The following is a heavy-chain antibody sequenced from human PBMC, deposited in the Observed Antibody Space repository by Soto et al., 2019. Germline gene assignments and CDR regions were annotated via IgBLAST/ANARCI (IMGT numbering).Heavy chain of an antibody. J-gene: IGHJ4*02. CDR1: GDSVSSNSAA. D-gene: IGHD6-13*01. Sequence: KQSQTLSLTCAISGDSVSSNSAAWNWIRQSPSRGLEWLGRTYYRSKWYNDYAVSVKSRITINPDTSKNQFSLQLNSVTPEDTAVYYCARVLIYPEVSSSWYVTGTYYFDYWGQGTLVTVSS. CDR2: TYYRSKWYN. CDR3: ARVLIYPEVSSSWYVTGTYYFDY. V-gene: IGHV6-1*01.